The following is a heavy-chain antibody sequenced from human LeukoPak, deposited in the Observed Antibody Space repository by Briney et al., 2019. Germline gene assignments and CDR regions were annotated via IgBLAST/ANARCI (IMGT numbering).Heavy chain of an antibody. CDR3: ARGGSPYGSGSERYYYYYMDV. J-gene: IGHJ6*03. CDR1: GGSISSGSYY. V-gene: IGHV4-61*02. D-gene: IGHD3-10*01. Sequence: SETLSLTCTVSGGSISSGSYYWSWIRQPAGTGLEWIGRIYTSGSTNYNPSLKSRVTISVDTSKNQFSLKLSSVTAADTAVYYCARGGSPYGSGSERYYYYYMDVWGKGTTVTVSS. CDR2: IYTSGST.